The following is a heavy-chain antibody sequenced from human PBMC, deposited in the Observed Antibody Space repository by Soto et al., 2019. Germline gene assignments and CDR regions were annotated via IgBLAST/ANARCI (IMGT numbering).Heavy chain of an antibody. CDR1: GGSISSADFY. CDR2: IHNSGIN. J-gene: IGHJ4*02. CDR3: ARGDYVLYYFDY. V-gene: IGHV4-31*03. D-gene: IGHD3-10*02. Sequence: SETLSLTCTVSGGSISSADFYWTWIRQHPGKGLEWIGYIHNSGINYLNPSLKSRILMSVDRSKNQFSLRLSSVTAADTAVYFCARGDYVLYYFDYWGQGTLVTVSS.